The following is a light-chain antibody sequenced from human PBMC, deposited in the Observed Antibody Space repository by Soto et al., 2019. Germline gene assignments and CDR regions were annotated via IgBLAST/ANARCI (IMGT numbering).Light chain of an antibody. J-gene: IGKJ2*01. CDR2: DAS. CDR3: QQRSNWLRT. Sequence: EIVLTQSPATLSLSPGERATLSCRATQSVSTYLAWYQQKPGQAPRLLIYDASNRATGIPARFSGSGSGTDFTLTISSLEPEDFAVYYCQQRSNWLRTFGQGTKLRSN. V-gene: IGKV3-11*01. CDR1: QSVSTY.